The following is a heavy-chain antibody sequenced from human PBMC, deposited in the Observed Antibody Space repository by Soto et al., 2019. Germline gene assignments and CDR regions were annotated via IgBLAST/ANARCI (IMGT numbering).Heavy chain of an antibody. Sequence: QLQLQESGPGLVKPSETLSLTCTVSGGSISSYYWGWIRRPPGKGLEWIGSIYYSGSTYYNPSLYSRVTIYGDTSKIQFSLRLSSVTAADTAVYYCARRWGYAFDYWGQGTLVTVSS. CDR2: IYYSGST. V-gene: IGHV4-39*01. J-gene: IGHJ4*02. D-gene: IGHD5-12*01. CDR3: ARRWGYAFDY. CDR1: GGSISSYY.